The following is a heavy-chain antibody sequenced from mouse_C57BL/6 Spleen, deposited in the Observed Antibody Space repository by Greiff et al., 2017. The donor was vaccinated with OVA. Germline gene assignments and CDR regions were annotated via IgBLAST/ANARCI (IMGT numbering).Heavy chain of an antibody. CDR1: GYTFTDYE. V-gene: IGHV1-15*01. Sequence: VQLVESGAELVRPGASVTLSCKASGYTFTDYEMHWVKQTPVHGLEWIGAIDPETGGTAYNQKFKGKAILTADKSSSTAYMELRSLTSEDSAVYYCTRCELRPWFAYWGQGTLVTVSA. D-gene: IGHD1-1*01. J-gene: IGHJ3*01. CDR3: TRCELRPWFAY. CDR2: IDPETGGT.